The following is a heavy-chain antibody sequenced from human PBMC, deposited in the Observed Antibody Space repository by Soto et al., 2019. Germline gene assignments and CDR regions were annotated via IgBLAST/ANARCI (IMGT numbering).Heavy chain of an antibody. J-gene: IGHJ4*02. CDR3: SRGTYYPQSSGLHADY. Sequence: QVQLVESGGGEVQPGGSLRVSCATSGYSFKDHAMYWVRQAPGQGLEWVAIISSDGHHQFYLDNLRGRFTVSRDNSKNTLYLQMNSLRPEDTVVYYCSRGTYYPQSSGLHADYWGPGTVVTVSS. D-gene: IGHD3-22*01. CDR2: ISSDGHHQ. CDR1: GYSFKDHA. V-gene: IGHV3-30*03.